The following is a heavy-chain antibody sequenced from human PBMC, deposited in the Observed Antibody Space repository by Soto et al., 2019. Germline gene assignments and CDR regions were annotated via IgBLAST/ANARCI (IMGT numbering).Heavy chain of an antibody. J-gene: IGHJ4*02. CDR3: ARDCTGGSGCCIY. Sequence: QVQLVQSAAEVKKPGASVKVSCKASGYTLTNYAISWVRQAPGQGPEWMGWINTYNGNSNYAQKFQGRVTMTTDTSTNTAYKELRSLTSDDTAVYYCARDCTGGSGCCIYWVQGTLVTVSS. CDR1: GYTLTNYA. CDR2: INTYNGNS. V-gene: IGHV1-18*01. D-gene: IGHD2-15*01.